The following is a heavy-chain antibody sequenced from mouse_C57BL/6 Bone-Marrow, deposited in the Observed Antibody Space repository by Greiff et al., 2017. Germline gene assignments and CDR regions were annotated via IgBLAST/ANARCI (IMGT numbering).Heavy chain of an antibody. Sequence: QVQLQQSGAELVRPGTSVKVSCKASGYAFTNYLIEWVKQRPGQGLEWIGVINPGSGGTNYNEKFKGKATLTADKSSSTAYRQLSSLTSEDSAVYFCARDYGNYVGYFDYWGQGTTLTVSS. V-gene: IGHV1-54*01. J-gene: IGHJ2*01. CDR1: GYAFTNYL. CDR2: INPGSGGT. D-gene: IGHD2-1*01. CDR3: ARDYGNYVGYFDY.